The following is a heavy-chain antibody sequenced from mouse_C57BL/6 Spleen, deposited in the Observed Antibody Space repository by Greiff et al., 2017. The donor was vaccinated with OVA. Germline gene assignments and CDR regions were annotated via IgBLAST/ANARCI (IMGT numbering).Heavy chain of an antibody. CDR2: IDPETGGT. CDR3: TREGSSGFAWFAY. V-gene: IGHV1-15*01. CDR1: GYTFTDYE. J-gene: IGHJ3*01. Sequence: QVHVKQSGAELVRPGASVTLSCKASGYTFTDYEMHWVKQTPVHGLEWIGAIDPETGGTAYNQKFKGKAILTADKASSTAYMELRSLTSEDSAVYYCTREGSSGFAWFAYWGQGTLVTVSA. D-gene: IGHD3-2*02.